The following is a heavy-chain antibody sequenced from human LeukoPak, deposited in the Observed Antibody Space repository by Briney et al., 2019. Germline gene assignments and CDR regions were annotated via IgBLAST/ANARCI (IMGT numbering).Heavy chain of an antibody. CDR1: GYTFTSYG. D-gene: IGHD1-7*01. Sequence: ASVKVSCKASGYTFTSYGISWVRQAPGQGLEWMGWINPNSGGTNYAQKFQGRVTMTRDTSISTAYMELSRLRSDDTAVYYCARHQPYNWNYALGWFDPWGQGTLVTVSS. CDR2: INPNSGGT. J-gene: IGHJ5*02. V-gene: IGHV1-2*02. CDR3: ARHQPYNWNYALGWFDP.